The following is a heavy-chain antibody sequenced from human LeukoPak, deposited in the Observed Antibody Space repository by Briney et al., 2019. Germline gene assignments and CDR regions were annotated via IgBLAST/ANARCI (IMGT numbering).Heavy chain of an antibody. CDR1: GGSISSSNW. CDR3: ARLENYSNRDFDY. V-gene: IGHV4-4*02. D-gene: IGHD4-11*01. Sequence: SETLSLTCAVSGGSISSSNWWSWVRQPPGKGLEWIGEIYHSGSTNYNPSLKSRVTISVDKSKNQFSLKLSSVTAADTAVYYCARLENYSNRDFDYWGQGTLVTVSS. CDR2: IYHSGST. J-gene: IGHJ4*02.